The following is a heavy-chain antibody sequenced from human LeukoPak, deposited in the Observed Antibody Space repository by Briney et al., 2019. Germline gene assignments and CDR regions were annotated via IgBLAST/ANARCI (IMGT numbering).Heavy chain of an antibody. CDR2: INPKSGGT. D-gene: IGHD2-15*01. CDR1: GYTFTGYY. V-gene: IGHV1-2*02. Sequence: ASVKVSCKASGYTFTGYYMHWVRQALGQGLERMGWINPKSGGTNYAQKFQGRVTMTRDTSISTAYMELSRLRSDDTAVYYCAGGKCSGGSCYNPLFDYWGQGTLVTVSS. J-gene: IGHJ4*02. CDR3: AGGKCSGGSCYNPLFDY.